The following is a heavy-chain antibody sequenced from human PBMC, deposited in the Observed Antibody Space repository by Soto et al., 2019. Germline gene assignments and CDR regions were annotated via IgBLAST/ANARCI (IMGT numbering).Heavy chain of an antibody. D-gene: IGHD3-22*01. V-gene: IGHV1-8*01. CDR1: GYTFTSYD. Sequence: QVQLVQSGAEVKKPGASVKVSCKASGYTFTSYDINWVRQATGQGLEWMGWMNPNSGNTGYAQKFQGRVTMTRNTSIRTAYRELSSLRSEDTAVYYCARVGYYYDSSGYYLSFDYWGQGTLVTVSS. CDR3: ARVGYYYDSSGYYLSFDY. J-gene: IGHJ4*02. CDR2: MNPNSGNT.